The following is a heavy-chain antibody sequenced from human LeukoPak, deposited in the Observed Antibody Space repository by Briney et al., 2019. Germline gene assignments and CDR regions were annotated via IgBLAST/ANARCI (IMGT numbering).Heavy chain of an antibody. J-gene: IGHJ4*02. V-gene: IGHV3-33*05. CDR3: ARDSCSSPSCFGL. CDR1: GFTFSSYG. Sequence: PGGSLRLSCAASGFTFSSYGMHWVRQAPGKGLEWITAIQYDGSKTYYADSVKGRFTISRDQSKNTLDLQVSSLRAEDTAMYYCARDSCSSPSCFGLWGQGTLVTVSS. D-gene: IGHD2-2*01. CDR2: IQYDGSKT.